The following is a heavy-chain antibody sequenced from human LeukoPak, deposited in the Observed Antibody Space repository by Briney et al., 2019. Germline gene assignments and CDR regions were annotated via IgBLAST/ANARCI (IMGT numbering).Heavy chain of an antibody. J-gene: IGHJ4*02. CDR2: MHHSGST. CDR1: GGSFSGYY. CDR3: ARGGPDLAMATTIDY. Sequence: SETLSLTCAVYGGSFSGYYWSWIRQPPGKGLEWIGYMHHSGSTNYNPSLKGRVTISPDTSKNHFSLRLSSVTAADTAVYYCARGGPDLAMATTIDYWGPGTLVTVSS. D-gene: IGHD5-24*01. V-gene: IGHV4-34*01.